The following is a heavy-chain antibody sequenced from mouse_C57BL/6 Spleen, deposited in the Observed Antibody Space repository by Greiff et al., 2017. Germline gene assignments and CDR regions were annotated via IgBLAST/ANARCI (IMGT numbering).Heavy chain of an antibody. J-gene: IGHJ1*03. V-gene: IGHV1-9*01. Sequence: QVQLQQSGAELMKPGASVKLSCKATGYTFTGYWIEWVKQRPGHGLEWIGEILPGSGSTNYNAKFKGKATFTADTSSNTAYMQLSSLTTEDSAIYYCARREDYYSNSGYFDVWGTGTTGTVSS. CDR3: ARREDYYSNSGYFDV. CDR2: ILPGSGST. CDR1: GYTFTGYW. D-gene: IGHD2-5*01.